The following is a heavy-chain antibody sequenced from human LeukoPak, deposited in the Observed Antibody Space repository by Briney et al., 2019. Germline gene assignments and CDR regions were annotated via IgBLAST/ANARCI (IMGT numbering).Heavy chain of an antibody. Sequence: ASVTVSCTASGYTFTSYGISWVRQAPGQGLEWMGWISAYNGNTNYAQKLQGRVTMTTDTSTSTAYMELRSLRSDDTAVYYCARGRVGATKADYWGQGTLVTVSS. D-gene: IGHD1-26*01. V-gene: IGHV1-18*01. CDR1: GYTFTSYG. CDR3: ARGRVGATKADY. J-gene: IGHJ4*02. CDR2: ISAYNGNT.